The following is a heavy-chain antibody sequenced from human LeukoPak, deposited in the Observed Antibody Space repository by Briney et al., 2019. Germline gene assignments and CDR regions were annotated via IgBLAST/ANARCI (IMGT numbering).Heavy chain of an antibody. Sequence: SETLSLTCTVSGGSISSYYWSWIRQPPGKGLEWIGYIYYSGSTNYNPSLKSRVTISVDTSKNQFSLKLSSVTAAGTAVYYCATYYYDSSGYYWDAFDIWGQGTMVTVSS. J-gene: IGHJ3*02. V-gene: IGHV4-59*08. CDR2: IYYSGST. D-gene: IGHD3-22*01. CDR3: ATYYYDSSGYYWDAFDI. CDR1: GGSISSYY.